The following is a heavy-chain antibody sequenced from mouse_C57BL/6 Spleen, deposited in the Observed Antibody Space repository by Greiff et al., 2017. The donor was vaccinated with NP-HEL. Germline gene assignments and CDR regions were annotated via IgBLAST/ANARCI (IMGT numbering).Heavy chain of an antibody. D-gene: IGHD2-2*01. V-gene: IGHV14-4*01. CDR2: IDPENGDT. Sequence: VQPQQSGAELVRPGASVKLSCTASGFNIKDDYMHWVKQRPEQGLEWIGWIDPENGDTEYASKFQGKATITADTSSNTAYLQLSSLTSEDTAVYYCTTPTMVRGDYWGQGTSVTVSS. CDR1: GFNIKDDY. J-gene: IGHJ4*01. CDR3: TTPTMVRGDY.